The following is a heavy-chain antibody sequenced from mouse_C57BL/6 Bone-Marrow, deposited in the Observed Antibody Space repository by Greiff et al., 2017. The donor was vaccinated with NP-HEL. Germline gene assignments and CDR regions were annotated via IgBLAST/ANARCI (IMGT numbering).Heavy chain of an antibody. CDR3: ARGDDGYFYAMDY. CDR1: GFPFSDYG. D-gene: IGHD2-3*01. J-gene: IGHJ4*01. Sequence: EVKLMESGGGLVKPGGSLKLSCAASGFPFSDYGMHWVRQAPEKGLEWVAYISSGSSTIYYADTVKGRFTISRDNAKNTLFLQMTSLRSEDTAMYYCARGDDGYFYAMDYWGQGTSVTVSS. V-gene: IGHV5-17*01. CDR2: ISSGSSTI.